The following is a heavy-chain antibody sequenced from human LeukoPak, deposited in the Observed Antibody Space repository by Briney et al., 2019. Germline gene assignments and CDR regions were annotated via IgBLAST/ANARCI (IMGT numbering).Heavy chain of an antibody. V-gene: IGHV3-30*02. CDR3: AKTYQQLSPFCH. D-gene: IGHD6-13*01. CDR2: IRYDGSNK. CDR1: GFTFSSYG. J-gene: IGHJ4*02. Sequence: GGSLRLSCAASGFTFSSYGMHWVRQAPGKGLEWVAFIRYDGSNKYYADSVKGRFTISRDNSKNTLYLQMNSLRAEDTAVYYCAKTYQQLSPFCHWGQGTLVTVSS.